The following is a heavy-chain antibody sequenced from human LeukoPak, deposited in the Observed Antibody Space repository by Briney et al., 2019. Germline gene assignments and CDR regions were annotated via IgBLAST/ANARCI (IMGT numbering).Heavy chain of an antibody. J-gene: IGHJ5*02. D-gene: IGHD3-10*01. CDR3: AKDKGTLLWFGELSA. V-gene: IGHV3-11*01. CDR1: GFTFNRAW. CDR2: ISNGDTPT. Sequence: GGSLRLSCAASGFTFNRAWMSWVRQAPGKGLEWVAYISNGDTPTYNTDSVKGRFTISRDNAKNSLYLQMNSLRAEDTAIYYCAKDKGTLLWFGELSAWGQGTLVTVSS.